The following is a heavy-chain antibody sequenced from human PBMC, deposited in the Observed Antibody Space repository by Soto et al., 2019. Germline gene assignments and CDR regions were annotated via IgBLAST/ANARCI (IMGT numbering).Heavy chain of an antibody. CDR2: IGTAGDT. CDR3: ARFRVLEGGPEYDY. Sequence: GGSLRLSCAASGFTFSSYDMHWVRQATGKGLEWVSAIGTAGDTYYPGSVKGRFTISRENAKNSLYLQMNSLRAEDTAVYYCARFRVLEGGPEYDYWGQGTLVTVSS. D-gene: IGHD3-16*01. J-gene: IGHJ4*02. CDR1: GFTFSSYD. V-gene: IGHV3-13*01.